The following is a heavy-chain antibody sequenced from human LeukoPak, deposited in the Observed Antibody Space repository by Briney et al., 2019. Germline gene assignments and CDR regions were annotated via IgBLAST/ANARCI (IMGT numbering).Heavy chain of an antibody. CDR2: MNPNSGNT. Sequence: ASVKVSCKASGYTFTSYDINWVRQATGQGLEWMGWMNPNSGNTGYAQKFQGRVTITRNTSISTAYMELSSLRSEDTAVYYCARSGGYCSSTSCYDSWFDPWGQGTLVTVSS. V-gene: IGHV1-8*03. CDR3: ARSGGYCSSTSCYDSWFDP. CDR1: GYTFTSYD. J-gene: IGHJ5*02. D-gene: IGHD2-2*03.